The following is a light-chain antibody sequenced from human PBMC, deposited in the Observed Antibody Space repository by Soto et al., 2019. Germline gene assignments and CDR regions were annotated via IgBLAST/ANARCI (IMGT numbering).Light chain of an antibody. CDR3: SSYTSSSTYVV. J-gene: IGLJ2*01. V-gene: IGLV2-14*01. CDR2: DVS. Sequence: QSALTQPASVSRSPGQSITISCTGTSSDVGGYNYVSWYQQHPGKAPKLMIYDVSNRPSGVSNRFSGSKSGNTASLTISGLQAEDEAYYYCSSYTSSSTYVVFGGGTQLTFL. CDR1: SSDVGGYNY.